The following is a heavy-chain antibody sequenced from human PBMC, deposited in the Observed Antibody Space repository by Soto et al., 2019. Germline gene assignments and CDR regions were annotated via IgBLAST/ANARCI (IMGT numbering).Heavy chain of an antibody. Sequence: PPGKRLEWIGSIYYSGSTYYNPSLKSRVTISVDTSKNQFSLKLSSVTAADTAVYYCATLWFGELSIIFDPWGQGTLVTVSS. V-gene: IGHV4-39*01. J-gene: IGHJ5*02. CDR2: IYYSGST. D-gene: IGHD3-10*01. CDR3: ATLWFGELSIIFDP.